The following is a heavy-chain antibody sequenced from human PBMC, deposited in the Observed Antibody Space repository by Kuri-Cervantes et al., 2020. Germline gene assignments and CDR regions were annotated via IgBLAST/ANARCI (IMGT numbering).Heavy chain of an antibody. CDR3: ARVFCSSTSCYRGRFDP. Sequence: ASVKVSCKASGCTFTSYGISWVRQAPGQGLEWMGWISAYNGNTNYAQKLQGRVTITRDTSASTAYMELSSLRSEDTAVYYCARVFCSSTSCYRGRFDPWGQGTLVTVSS. D-gene: IGHD2-2*02. CDR1: GCTFTSYG. J-gene: IGHJ5*02. V-gene: IGHV1-18*01. CDR2: ISAYNGNT.